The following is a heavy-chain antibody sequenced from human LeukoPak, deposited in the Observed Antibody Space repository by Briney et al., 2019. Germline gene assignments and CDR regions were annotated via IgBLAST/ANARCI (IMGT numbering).Heavy chain of an antibody. CDR3: ARDRWELSFIDY. CDR1: GFTFSSYA. D-gene: IGHD1-26*01. J-gene: IGHJ4*02. V-gene: IGHV3-23*01. CDR2: ISGSGGST. Sequence: GGSLRLSCAASGFTFSSYAMSWGRQAPGKGQEWVSAISGSGGSTYYADSVKGRFTISRDNAKNSLYLQMNSLRAEDTAVYYCARDRWELSFIDYWGQGTLVTVSS.